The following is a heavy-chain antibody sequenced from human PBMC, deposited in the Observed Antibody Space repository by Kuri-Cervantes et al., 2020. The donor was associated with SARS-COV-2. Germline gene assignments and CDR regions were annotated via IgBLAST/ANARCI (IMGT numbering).Heavy chain of an antibody. CDR3: ARHYY. Sequence: SETLSLTCTVSGGSISSGGSYWGWFRQHPWMGLEFIGSIYYDGRTYYNTSLKCRVTISVDKSKIQFTLKLSSVTAADTAVYYCARHYYWCQETLVTVSS. J-gene: IGHJ4*02. V-gene: IGHV4-39*01. CDR1: GGSISSGGSY. CDR2: IYYDGRT.